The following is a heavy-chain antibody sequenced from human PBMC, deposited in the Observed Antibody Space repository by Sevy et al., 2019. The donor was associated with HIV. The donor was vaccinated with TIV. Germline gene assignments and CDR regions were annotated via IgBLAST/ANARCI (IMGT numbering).Heavy chain of an antibody. D-gene: IGHD6-25*01. V-gene: IGHV3-33*01. J-gene: IGHJ3*02. CDR3: ARDPSSGDAFDI. CDR2: IWYDGSNK. CDR1: GFTFSSYG. Sequence: GGSRRLSCAASGFTFSSYGMHWVRQAPGKGLEWVAVIWYDGSNKYYADSVKGRFTISRDNSKNTLYLQMNSLRAEDTAVYYCARDPSSGDAFDIWGQGTMVTVSS.